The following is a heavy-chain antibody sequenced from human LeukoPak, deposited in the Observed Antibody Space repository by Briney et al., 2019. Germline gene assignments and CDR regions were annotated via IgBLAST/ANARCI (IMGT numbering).Heavy chain of an antibody. CDR2: VNRDGSET. CDR3: ARNNGMDV. Sequence: GGSLRLSCAASGLALSSHWMTWVRQVPGRGPEWVANVNRDGSETYYLDSVKGRFTISKDNAKNSLYLQMNSLRAEDTALYHCARNNGMDVWGQGTTVIVSS. CDR1: GLALSSHW. V-gene: IGHV3-7*03. J-gene: IGHJ6*02.